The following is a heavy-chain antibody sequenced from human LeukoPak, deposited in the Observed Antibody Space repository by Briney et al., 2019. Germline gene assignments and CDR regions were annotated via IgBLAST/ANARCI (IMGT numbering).Heavy chain of an antibody. D-gene: IGHD3-10*01. CDR3: ASETMAHIGGFDI. J-gene: IGHJ3*02. CDR1: GFTFSSYG. CDR2: IWYDGSNK. Sequence: GGSLRLSCAASGFTFSSYGMHWVRQAPGKGLEWVAVIWYDGSNKYYADSVKGRFTISRDNSKNTLYLQMNSLRAEDTAVYYCASETMAHIGGFDIWGQGTLVTVSS. V-gene: IGHV3-33*01.